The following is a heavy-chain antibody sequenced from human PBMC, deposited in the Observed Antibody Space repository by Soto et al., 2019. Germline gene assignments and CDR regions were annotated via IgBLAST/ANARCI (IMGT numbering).Heavy chain of an antibody. CDR2: IIPIFGTA. Sequence: QVQLVQSGAEVKKPGSSVKVSCKASGGTFSSYAISWVRQAPGQGLEWMGGIIPIFGTANYAQKFQGRVKIPADESTSTAYMERSSLRSEDTAVYYCARTPYLTTVTPLRLWYFDLWGRGTLVTVSS. CDR3: ARTPYLTTVTPLRLWYFDL. CDR1: GGTFSSYA. V-gene: IGHV1-69*01. D-gene: IGHD4-17*01. J-gene: IGHJ2*01.